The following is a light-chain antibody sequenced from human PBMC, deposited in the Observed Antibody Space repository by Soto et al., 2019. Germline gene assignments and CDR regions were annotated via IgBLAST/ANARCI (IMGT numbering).Light chain of an antibody. CDR3: SSYAGSNKLV. CDR1: SRDVGAYNF. CDR2: EVS. J-gene: IGLJ3*02. Sequence: QSALTQPPSASGSPGQSVTISCTGTSRDVGAYNFVSWHQQHPGKAPKLMIHEVSKRPSGVPDRFSGSKSGNTASLTVSGLQAEDEAYYYCSSYAGSNKLVFGGGTKLTVL. V-gene: IGLV2-8*01.